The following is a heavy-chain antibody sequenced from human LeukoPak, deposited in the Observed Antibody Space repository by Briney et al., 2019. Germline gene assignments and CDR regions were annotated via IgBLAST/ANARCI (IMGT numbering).Heavy chain of an antibody. J-gene: IGHJ4*02. CDR3: ARNYDSSGYYWAHDY. Sequence: ASVKASCKASGYTFTGYYMHWVRQAPGQGLEWMGWINPNSGGTNYAQKFQGRVAMTRDTSISTAYMELSRLRSDDTAVYYCARNYDSSGYYWAHDYWGQGTLVTVSS. V-gene: IGHV1-2*02. D-gene: IGHD3-22*01. CDR1: GYTFTGYY. CDR2: INPNSGGT.